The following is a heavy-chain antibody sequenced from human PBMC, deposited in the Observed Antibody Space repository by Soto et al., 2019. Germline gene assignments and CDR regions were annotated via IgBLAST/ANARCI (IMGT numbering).Heavy chain of an antibody. CDR1: CFTLTRYS. Sequence: LSCADSCFTLTRYSMNWVRHAPGKGLEWVSSISSTTNYIYYADSMKGRFTVSRDNAKNSVYLEMNSLSAEDTAVYYCARESEDLTSNFDYWGQGTLVTVSS. V-gene: IGHV3-21*01. CDR3: ARESEDLTSNFDY. CDR2: ISSTTNYI. J-gene: IGHJ4*02.